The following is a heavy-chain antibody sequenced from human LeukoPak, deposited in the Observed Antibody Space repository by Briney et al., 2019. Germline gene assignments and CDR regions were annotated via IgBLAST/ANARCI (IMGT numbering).Heavy chain of an antibody. V-gene: IGHV4-39*07. CDR2: MSYSGRT. Sequence: SETLSLTCTVSGGSISISNYYWGWIRQPPGKGLEWIGSMSYSGRTYYNPSLKTRVTVSLDTSKNQFSLNLISVTAADTAVYYCGRPLSYYSDSSGDNAFDIWGQGTMVTVSS. CDR3: GRPLSYYSDSSGDNAFDI. D-gene: IGHD3-22*01. J-gene: IGHJ3*02. CDR1: GGSISISNYY.